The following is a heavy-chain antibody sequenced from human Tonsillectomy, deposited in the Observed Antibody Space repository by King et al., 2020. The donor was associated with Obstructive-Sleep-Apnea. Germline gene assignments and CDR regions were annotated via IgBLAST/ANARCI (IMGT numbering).Heavy chain of an antibody. CDR2: SEPMDSYT. D-gene: IGHD3-22*01. J-gene: IGHJ4*02. Sequence: QLVQSGAEVKKPGESLRISCKGSEYSFTNYWITWVRQMPGKEPELMGRSEPMDSYTNNSPSFQRHVTISADKSISTAYLQWGSLKASDTAMYYCARLRYDSNGYYYGDYWGQGTLVTVSS. CDR3: ARLRYDSNGYYYGDY. V-gene: IGHV5-10-1*01. CDR1: EYSFTNYW.